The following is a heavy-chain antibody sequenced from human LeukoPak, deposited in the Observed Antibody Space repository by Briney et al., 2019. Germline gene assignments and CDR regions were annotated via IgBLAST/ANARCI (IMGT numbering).Heavy chain of an antibody. V-gene: IGHV1-2*04. J-gene: IGHJ5*02. CDR1: GYTFTVYY. D-gene: IGHD2-15*01. CDR3: ARGYCSGGTCYLVENWFDP. Sequence: GASVKVSCKASGYTFTVYYMYWVRQAPGQGLEWMGRINPNSGDTDYAQNFQGWVTMTRDTSISTAYMELTNLRSDDTAVYYCARGYCSGGTCYLVENWFDPWGQGTLVTVSS. CDR2: INPNSGDT.